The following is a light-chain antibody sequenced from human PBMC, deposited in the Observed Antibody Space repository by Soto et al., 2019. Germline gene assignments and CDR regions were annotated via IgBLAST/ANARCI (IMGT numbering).Light chain of an antibody. V-gene: IGKV3-20*01. CDR3: QQYDSGWT. J-gene: IGKJ1*01. Sequence: EIVLTQSPGTLSLSPGERATLSCRASQSISGTFLAWYQHKPGQAPRVLIYGASRRATGIPDRFGGSGSGTDFTLTISRLEPEDFALYYCQQYDSGWTFGQGTKVEMK. CDR1: QSISGTF. CDR2: GAS.